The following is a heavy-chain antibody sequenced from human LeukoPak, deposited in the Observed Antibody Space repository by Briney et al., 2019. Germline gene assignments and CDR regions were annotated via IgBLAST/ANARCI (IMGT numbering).Heavy chain of an antibody. Sequence: GGSLRLSCAASGFTFSTYGMSWVRQAPGKGLDWVSYISGSGHSTDYADSVKGRFTISRDNSKNTLYLQMTSLRAEDTAVYYCAKGSRSNGYYIDYWGQGTLVTVSS. V-gene: IGHV3-23*01. CDR3: AKGSRSNGYYIDY. J-gene: IGHJ4*02. CDR2: ISGSGHST. D-gene: IGHD6-6*01. CDR1: GFTFSTYG.